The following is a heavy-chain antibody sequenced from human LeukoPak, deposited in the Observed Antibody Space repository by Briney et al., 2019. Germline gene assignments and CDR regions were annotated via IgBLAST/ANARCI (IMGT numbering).Heavy chain of an antibody. D-gene: IGHD3-9*01. V-gene: IGHV1-18*04. CDR2: ISAYNGNT. CDR1: GYTFTSYG. Sequence: GASVKLSCKASGYTFTSYGISWVRQAPGQGLEWMGWISAYNGNTNYAQKLQGRVTMTTDTSTSTAYMELRSLRSDDTAVYYCARPHYDILTGYYNLDYWGQGTLVTVSS. CDR3: ARPHYDILTGYYNLDY. J-gene: IGHJ4*02.